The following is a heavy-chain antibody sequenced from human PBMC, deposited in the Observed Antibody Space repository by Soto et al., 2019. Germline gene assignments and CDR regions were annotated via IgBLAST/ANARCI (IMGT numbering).Heavy chain of an antibody. CDR2: ISGSAHST. V-gene: IGHV3-23*01. CDR1: GFSFSSFA. D-gene: IGHD2-8*01. CDR3: AKTRGAMIYAISVYGMDV. Sequence: EVQLLESGGGFIHPGGSLRLSCAASGFSFSSFAMNWVRQAPGKGLEWVSIISGSAHSTFYADSVKGRFTISRDNSKSTRYLQINSLRAEDTAVYYCAKTRGAMIYAISVYGMDVWGQGTTVTVSS. J-gene: IGHJ6*02.